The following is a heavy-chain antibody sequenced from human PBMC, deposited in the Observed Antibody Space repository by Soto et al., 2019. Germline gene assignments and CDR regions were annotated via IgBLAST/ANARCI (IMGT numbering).Heavy chain of an antibody. J-gene: IGHJ6*02. CDR2: ISGSGGST. CDR1: GFTFSSYA. CDR3: AQAIRYFDCLSPVHDGMAV. Sequence: EVQLLESGGGLVQPGGSLRLSCAASGFTFSSYAMSWVRQAPGKGLEWGAAISGSGGSTYYEDSVQGRFTISRDNSKNTLYLQMNRLRAEYTAVYYCAQAIRYFDCLSPVHDGMAVSGQGTTVTVSS. D-gene: IGHD3-9*01. V-gene: IGHV3-23*01.